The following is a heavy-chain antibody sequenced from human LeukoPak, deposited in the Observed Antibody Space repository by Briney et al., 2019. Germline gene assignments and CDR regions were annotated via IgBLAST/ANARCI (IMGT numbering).Heavy chain of an antibody. Sequence: TSETLSLTCTVSGGSISSYYWSWIRQPPGKGLEWIGYIYYSGSTNYNPSLKSRVTIPVDTSKNQFSLKLSSVTAADTAVYYCARTRNWFDPWGQGTLVTVSS. CDR2: IYYSGST. CDR3: ARTRNWFDP. V-gene: IGHV4-59*08. J-gene: IGHJ5*02. CDR1: GGSISSYY.